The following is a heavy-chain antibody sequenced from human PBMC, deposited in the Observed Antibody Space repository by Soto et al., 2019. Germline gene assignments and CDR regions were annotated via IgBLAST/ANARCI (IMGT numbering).Heavy chain of an antibody. D-gene: IGHD1-26*01. J-gene: IGHJ6*02. Sequence: GGSLRLSCGASGFTFSNYVMHWVRQAPGKGLEWVAIIWHDGNNKYYADSVRGRFIISRDNSKNRLYLQMNSLRAEDTAVYYCASDLVGASDSYGLDVWGQGAPVTVSS. CDR2: IWHDGNNK. CDR3: ASDLVGASDSYGLDV. CDR1: GFTFSNYV. V-gene: IGHV3-33*01.